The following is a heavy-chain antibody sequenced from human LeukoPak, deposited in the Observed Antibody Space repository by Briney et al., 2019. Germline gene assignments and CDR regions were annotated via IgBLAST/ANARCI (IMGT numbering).Heavy chain of an antibody. CDR2: INPSGGST. V-gene: IGHV1-46*01. J-gene: IGHJ3*02. D-gene: IGHD3-22*01. Sequence: ASVKVSCKASGYTFTSYYMHWVRQAPGQGLEWMGMINPSGGSTSYAQKFQGRVTMTRDTSTSTVYMELSSLRSEDTAVYYCASSSSGYSRGNAFDIWGQGTMVTVSS. CDR3: ASSSSGYSRGNAFDI. CDR1: GYTFTSYY.